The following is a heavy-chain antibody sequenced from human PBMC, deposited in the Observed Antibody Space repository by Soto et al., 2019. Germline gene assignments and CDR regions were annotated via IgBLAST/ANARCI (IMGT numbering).Heavy chain of an antibody. D-gene: IGHD2-15*01. CDR1: GYTFTRYT. V-gene: IGHV1-3*01. Sequence: ASVKVSCKASGYTFTRYTMNWVRQAPGQRLEWMGWINPDNGNTKSSQEFQDRVIITRDTSASTAYMDLSSLRSEDTAVYYCARGIATGQLDPWGQGTLVTVSS. CDR3: ARGIATGQLDP. J-gene: IGHJ5*02. CDR2: INPDNGNT.